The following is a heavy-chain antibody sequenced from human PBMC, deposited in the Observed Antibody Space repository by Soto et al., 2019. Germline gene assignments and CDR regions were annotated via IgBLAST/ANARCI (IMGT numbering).Heavy chain of an antibody. CDR2: IYPGDHET. CDR1: GYTFSNFW. D-gene: IGHD6-13*01. CDR3: ARSPRSSPYFDY. V-gene: IGHV5-51*01. Sequence: GASLKISCHCSGYTFSNFWIGWVRQLPGKGLEWMGIIYPGDHETRYSPSFHGKVTISADKSINTAYLQWNSLEASDTALYFCARSPRSSPYFDYWGQGAPVTV. J-gene: IGHJ4*02.